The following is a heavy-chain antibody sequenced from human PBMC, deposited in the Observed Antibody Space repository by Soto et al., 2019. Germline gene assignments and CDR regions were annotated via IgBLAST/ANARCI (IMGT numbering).Heavy chain of an antibody. V-gene: IGHV1-18*01. D-gene: IGHD2-15*01. CDR2: ISAYNGNT. Sequence: GASVKFSCKASGYTFTSYGISWVRQAPGQGLECMGWISAYNGNTNYAQKLQGRGTMTTXPXXSXXXMXQRXLRSDDTAVYYCARAEGYCSGRSCRFDPWG. CDR3: ARAEGYCSGRSCRFDP. J-gene: IGHJ5*02. CDR1: GYTFTSYG.